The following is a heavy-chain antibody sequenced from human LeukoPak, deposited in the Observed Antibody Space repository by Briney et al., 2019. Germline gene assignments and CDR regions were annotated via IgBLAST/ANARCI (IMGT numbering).Heavy chain of an antibody. Sequence: GGSLRLSCAASGFTFSNAWMSWVRQAPGKGLEWVGRIKSKTDGGTTDYAAPVKGRFTISRDDSKNTLYLQMNSLETEDTAVYYCTTDTWFGESQEYYFDYWGQGTLVTVSS. CDR1: GFTFSNAW. J-gene: IGHJ4*02. D-gene: IGHD3-10*01. V-gene: IGHV3-15*01. CDR2: IKSKTDGGTT. CDR3: TTDTWFGESQEYYFDY.